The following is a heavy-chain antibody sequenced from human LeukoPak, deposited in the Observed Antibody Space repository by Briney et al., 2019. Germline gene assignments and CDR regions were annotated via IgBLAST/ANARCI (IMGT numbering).Heavy chain of an antibody. V-gene: IGHV1-2*02. CDR3: ARARIVGASFDY. CDR2: INPNSGGT. J-gene: IGHJ4*02. Sequence: GASVTVSCKASGYTFTGYYMHWVRQAPGQGLEWMGWINPNSGGTNYAQKFQGRVTMTRDTSISTAYMELSRLRSDDTAVYYCARARIVGASFDYWGQGTLVTVSS. CDR1: GYTFTGYY. D-gene: IGHD1-26*01.